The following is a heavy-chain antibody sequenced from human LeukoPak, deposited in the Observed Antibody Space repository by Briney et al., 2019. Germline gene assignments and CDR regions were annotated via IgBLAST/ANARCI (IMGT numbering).Heavy chain of an antibody. Sequence: PGGPLRLSCAASGFTFSDHYMDWVRQAPGKGLEWVAFIRYDGSNKYYADSVKGRFTISRDNSKNTLYLQMNSLRAEDTAVYYCAKGPEFYCSGGSCTGGFDYWGQGTLVTVSS. CDR3: AKGPEFYCSGGSCTGGFDY. V-gene: IGHV3-30*02. D-gene: IGHD2-15*01. J-gene: IGHJ4*02. CDR1: GFTFSDHY. CDR2: IRYDGSNK.